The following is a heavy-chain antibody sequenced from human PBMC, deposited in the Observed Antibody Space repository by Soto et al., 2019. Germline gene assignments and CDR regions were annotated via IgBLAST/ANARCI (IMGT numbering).Heavy chain of an antibody. CDR2: ISSDGSKK. J-gene: IGHJ4*02. CDR1: GFTFSNNG. V-gene: IGHV3-30*03. CDR3: AMDLYGGSSRFDY. D-gene: IGHD2-15*01. Sequence: QVQLVESGGGVVQPGRSLRLSCVASGFTFSNNGIHWVRQAPGKGLEWVAVISSDGSKKYYADSVKGRFTISRDNSKNTLYLQINSLRAEDTGVYYCAMDLYGGSSRFDYRGQGPLVTVSS.